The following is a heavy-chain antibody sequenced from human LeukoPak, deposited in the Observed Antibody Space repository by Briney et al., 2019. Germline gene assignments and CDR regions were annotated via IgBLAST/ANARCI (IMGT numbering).Heavy chain of an antibody. D-gene: IGHD3-16*01. CDR1: GFLFCRYW. V-gene: IGHV3-7*01. J-gene: IGHJ4*02. Sequence: PGGPLRLSCAASGFLFCRYWMSWLPGAPGKGVEGVADINQGGSEKCYVDSVKGRFTISRDNARNSLYLQMNSLRAEDTAIYYCARVTPGGVGSFDYWGQGTLVTVSS. CDR2: INQGGSEK. CDR3: ARVTPGGVGSFDY.